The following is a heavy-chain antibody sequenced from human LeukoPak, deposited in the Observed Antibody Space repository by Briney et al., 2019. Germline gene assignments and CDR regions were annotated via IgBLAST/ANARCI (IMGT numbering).Heavy chain of an antibody. V-gene: IGHV4-4*07. CDR3: ARDSVWGLAAAGAIDY. D-gene: IGHD6-13*01. Sequence: SETLSLTCTVSGGSISSYYWSWIRQRAGKGLEWIGRIYTSGSTNYNPSLKSRVTMSIDKSKNQFSLKLSSVTAADTAVYYCARDSVWGLAAAGAIDYWGQGTLVTVSS. CDR2: IYTSGST. CDR1: GGSISSYY. J-gene: IGHJ4*02.